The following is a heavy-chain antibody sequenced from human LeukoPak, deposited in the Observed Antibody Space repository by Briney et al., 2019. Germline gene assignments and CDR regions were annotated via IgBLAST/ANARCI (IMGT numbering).Heavy chain of an antibody. CDR3: ASLYCSSTSCYTSDY. CDR2: IYYSGST. D-gene: IGHD2-2*02. Sequence: SQTLPLTCTVSGGSISSGDYYWSWIRQPPGKGLEWIGYIYYSGSTYYNPSLKSRVTISVDTSKNQFSLKLSSVTAADTAVYYCASLYCSSTSCYTSDYWGQGTLVTVSS. J-gene: IGHJ4*02. V-gene: IGHV4-30-4*01. CDR1: GGSISSGDYY.